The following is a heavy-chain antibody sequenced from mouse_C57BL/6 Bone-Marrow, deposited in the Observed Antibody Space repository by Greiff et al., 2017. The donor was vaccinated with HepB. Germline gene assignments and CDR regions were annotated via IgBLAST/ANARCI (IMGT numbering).Heavy chain of an antibody. V-gene: IGHV14-2*01. J-gene: IGHJ1*03. CDR1: GFNIKDYY. CDR3: ARITTVPWYFDV. D-gene: IGHD1-1*01. CDR2: IDPEDGET. Sequence: EVQLQQSGAELVKPGASVKLSCTASGFNIKDYYMHWVKQRTEQGLEWIGRIDPEDGETKYAPKLQGKATITADTSSNTASLQLSSLTSEDTAVYYCARITTVPWYFDVWGTGTTVTVSS.